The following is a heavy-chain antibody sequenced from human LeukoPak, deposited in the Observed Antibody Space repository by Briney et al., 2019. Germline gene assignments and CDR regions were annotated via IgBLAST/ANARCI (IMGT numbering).Heavy chain of an antibody. CDR3: AKRILVPGGYYFDY. J-gene: IGHJ4*02. D-gene: IGHD6-6*01. CDR1: GFTFSHHA. V-gene: IGHV3-23*01. Sequence: GGSLRLSSAASGFTFSHHAMSWVRQAPGKGLEWVSAISGSGGSTYYADSVKGRFTISRDNSKNTLYLQMNSLRAEDTAVYYCAKRILVPGGYYFDYWGQGALVTVSS. CDR2: ISGSGGST.